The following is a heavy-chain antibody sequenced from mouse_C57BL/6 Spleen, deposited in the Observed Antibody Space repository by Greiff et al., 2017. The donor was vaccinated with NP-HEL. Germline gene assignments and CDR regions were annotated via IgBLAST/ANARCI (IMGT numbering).Heavy chain of an antibody. CDR1: GYSITSGYY. Sequence: DVQLQESGPGLVKPSQSLSLTCSVTGYSITSGYYWNWIRQFPGNQLEWMGYISYDGSNNYNPSLKNRISITRDTSKNQFFLKLNSVTTEDTATYYCAREGDYYGSSNWYFDVWGTGTTVTVSS. CDR2: ISYDGSN. J-gene: IGHJ1*03. V-gene: IGHV3-6*01. CDR3: AREGDYYGSSNWYFDV. D-gene: IGHD1-1*01.